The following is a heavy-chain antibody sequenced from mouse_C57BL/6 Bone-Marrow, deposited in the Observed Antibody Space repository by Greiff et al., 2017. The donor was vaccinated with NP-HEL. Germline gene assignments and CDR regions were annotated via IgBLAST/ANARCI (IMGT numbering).Heavy chain of an antibody. J-gene: IGHJ1*03. CDR3: ARPPIYDGYYDWYFDV. CDR2: IDPSDSYT. D-gene: IGHD2-3*01. CDR1: GYTFTSYW. V-gene: IGHV1-69*01. Sequence: QVQLQQPGAELVMPGASVKLSCKASGYTFTSYWMHWVKQRPGQGLEWIGEIDPSDSYTNYNQKFKSKATLTVDKSSSTAYMQLSSLTSEDSAVYYCARPPIYDGYYDWYFDVWGTGTTVTVSS.